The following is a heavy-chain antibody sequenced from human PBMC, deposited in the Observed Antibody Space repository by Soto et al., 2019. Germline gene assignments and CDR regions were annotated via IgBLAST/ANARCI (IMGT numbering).Heavy chain of an antibody. D-gene: IGHD1-26*01. J-gene: IGHJ4*02. CDR1: GYIFTSYW. CDR2: IYPGDSDT. V-gene: IGHV5-51*01. CDR3: ARHRGIVGSLLIFDY. Sequence: PGESLKISCKASGYIFTSYWIGWVRQMPGKGLEWMGIIYPGDSDTRYSPSFQGQVTISVYKSIRTAYLEWTSLEASDTAMYYCARHRGIVGSLLIFDYWGQGTLVTVSS.